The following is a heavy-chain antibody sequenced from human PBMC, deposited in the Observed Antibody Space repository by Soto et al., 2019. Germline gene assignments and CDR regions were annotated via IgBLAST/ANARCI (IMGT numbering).Heavy chain of an antibody. V-gene: IGHV4-4*07. J-gene: IGHJ4*02. Sequence: QVQLQESGPGLVKPSETLSLTCTVSGGSISPYYWSWIRQPAGKGLEWIGRIYASGSTNYNSSLKGRVTMSVTTSKNQFSLKLSSVTAADTAVYYCARGGMVIIPTATAFDYWGQETLVTVSS. CDR3: ARGGMVIIPTATAFDY. D-gene: IGHD2-2*01. CDR1: GGSISPYY. CDR2: IYASGST.